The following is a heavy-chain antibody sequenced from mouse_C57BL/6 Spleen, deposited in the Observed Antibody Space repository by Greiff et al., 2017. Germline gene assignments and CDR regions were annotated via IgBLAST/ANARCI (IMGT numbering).Heavy chain of an antibody. J-gene: IGHJ4*01. D-gene: IGHD2-3*01. CDR1: GFTFTDYY. Sequence: EVQLMESGGGLVQPGGSLSLSCAASGFTFTDYYMSWVRQPPGKALEWLGFIRNKANGYTTEYSASVKGRFTISRDNSQSVLYLPMNALRAEDSATYYCASFIYDGYHEDAMDYWGQGTSVTVSS. V-gene: IGHV7-3*01. CDR2: IRNKANGYTT. CDR3: ASFIYDGYHEDAMDY.